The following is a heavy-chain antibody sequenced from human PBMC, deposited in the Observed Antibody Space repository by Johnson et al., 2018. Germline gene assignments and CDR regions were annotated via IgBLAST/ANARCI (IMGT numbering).Heavy chain of an antibody. J-gene: IGHJ6*03. D-gene: IGHD6-19*01. Sequence: VQLVESGAEVKKPGSSVKVSCKASGGTFSSYTISWVRQAPGQGLEWMGRIIPILGIANYAQKFQGRVTFTADKSTSTAYMELSSLRSEDTAVYYCARAVAGPRPTGEYYMDVWGKGTTVTVSS. CDR3: ARAVAGPRPTGEYYMDV. CDR2: IIPILGIA. V-gene: IGHV1-69*09. CDR1: GGTFSSYT.